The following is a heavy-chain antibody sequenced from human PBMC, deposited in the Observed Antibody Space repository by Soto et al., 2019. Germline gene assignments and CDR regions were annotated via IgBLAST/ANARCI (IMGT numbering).Heavy chain of an antibody. D-gene: IGHD3-22*01. CDR1: GFTFGDYA. Sequence: GVSLRLSCTASGFTFGDYAMSWVRQAPGKGLEWVGFIRSKAYGGTTEYAASVKGRFTISRDDSKSIAYLQMNSLKTEDTAVYYCTREGLSSGYYPAYFDYWGQGTLVTVSS. CDR2: IRSKAYGGTT. J-gene: IGHJ4*02. CDR3: TREGLSSGYYPAYFDY. V-gene: IGHV3-49*04.